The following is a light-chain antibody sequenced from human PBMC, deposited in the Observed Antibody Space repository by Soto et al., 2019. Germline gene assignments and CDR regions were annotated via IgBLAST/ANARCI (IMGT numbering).Light chain of an antibody. CDR2: EVS. V-gene: IGLV2-8*01. Sequence: QSALTQPPSASGSPGQSVTISCTGTSSDVGGYHYVSWYQQHPGKAPKLLIYEVSKRPSGVPDRFSGSKSGNTASLTVSGLQAEDESDAYCSSYAGSNNLVVFGGGTKLTAL. CDR1: SSDVGGYHY. J-gene: IGLJ2*01. CDR3: SSYAGSNNLVV.